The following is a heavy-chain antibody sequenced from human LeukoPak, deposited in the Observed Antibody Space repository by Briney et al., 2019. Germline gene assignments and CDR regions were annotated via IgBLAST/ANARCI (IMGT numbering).Heavy chain of an antibody. CDR3: ARDSNLEYSSSRGLGR. J-gene: IGHJ4*02. Sequence: SETLSLICSVSGGSISSYYWSWIRQPAGKGLEWVGRIYASGSTYYNPSLKSRGTMSVDTSKNQFSLRLTTVTAADTAVYYSARDSNLEYSSSRGLGRWGQGTLVTVSS. CDR2: IYASGST. D-gene: IGHD6-6*01. CDR1: GGSISSYY. V-gene: IGHV4-4*07.